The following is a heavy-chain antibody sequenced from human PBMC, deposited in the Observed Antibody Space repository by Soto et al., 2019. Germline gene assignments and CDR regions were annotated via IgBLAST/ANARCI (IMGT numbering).Heavy chain of an antibody. V-gene: IGHV3-9*01. CDR2: ISWNSGTI. D-gene: IGHD6-19*01. J-gene: IGHJ4*02. Sequence: EVPLAESGGGLVQPGRSLRLSCAASGFTFEDFAMHWVRLAPGKGLEWVSGISWNSGTIGYADSVKGRFTISRDNAKNSLYLQMNSLRAEDSALYFCVKDGDVAVAGTSLFWGQGTLVKVSA. CDR3: VKDGDVAVAGTSLF. CDR1: GFTFEDFA.